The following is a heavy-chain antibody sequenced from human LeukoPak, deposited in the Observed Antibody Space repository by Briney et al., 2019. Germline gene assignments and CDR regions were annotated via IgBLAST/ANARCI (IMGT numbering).Heavy chain of an antibody. CDR2: ISGSGGST. Sequence: GGSLRLSCAASGFTFSSYSMNWVRQAPGKGLEWVSAISGSGGSTYYADSVKGRFTISRDNSKNTLYLQMNSLRAEDTAVYYCAGAYCGGDCYSGRAFDIWGQGTMVTVSS. V-gene: IGHV3-23*01. D-gene: IGHD2-21*02. J-gene: IGHJ3*02. CDR3: AGAYCGGDCYSGRAFDI. CDR1: GFTFSSYS.